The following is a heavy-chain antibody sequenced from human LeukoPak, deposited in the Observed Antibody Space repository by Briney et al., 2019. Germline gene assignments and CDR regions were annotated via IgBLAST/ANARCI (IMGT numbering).Heavy chain of an antibody. V-gene: IGHV3-9*01. J-gene: IGHJ4*02. Sequence: PGRSLRLSCAASGFTFDDYAMHWVRHAPGKGLEWVSGISWNSGSIGYADSLKGRFTISRDNAKNSLYLQMNSLRAEDTALYYCVKASTHYYDSSANFDYWGQGTLVTVSS. CDR2: ISWNSGSI. CDR1: GFTFDDYA. CDR3: VKASTHYYDSSANFDY. D-gene: IGHD3-22*01.